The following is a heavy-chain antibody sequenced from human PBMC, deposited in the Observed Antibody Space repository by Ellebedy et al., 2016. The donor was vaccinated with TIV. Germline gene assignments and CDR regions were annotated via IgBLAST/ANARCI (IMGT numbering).Heavy chain of an antibody. V-gene: IGHV3-7*01. CDR2: INQDGSDK. J-gene: IGHJ4*02. Sequence: GESLKISCAGSGFTFNTYWMSWVRQAPGKGLEWVATINQDGSDKYYVDSVKGRFTISRDNARNSLYLQMDSLRDDDTAVYYCARDPTNGYMGGDYWGQGTLVTVSS. CDR3: ARDPTNGYMGGDY. CDR1: GFTFNTYW. D-gene: IGHD5-24*01.